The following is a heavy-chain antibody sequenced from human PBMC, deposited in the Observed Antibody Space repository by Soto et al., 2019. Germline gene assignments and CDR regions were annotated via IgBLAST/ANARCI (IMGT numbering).Heavy chain of an antibody. Sequence: SETLSLTCTVSGGSITTFYWSWIRQPPGKGLEWIGYIFYSGSTNYNPSLKSRVTMSVDASKNQYSLKLNSVTAADTAVYYCARTTFFGWFAPGAQEPLVPVSS. CDR1: GGSITTFY. CDR3: ARTTFFGWFAP. V-gene: IGHV4-59*01. D-gene: IGHD3-16*01. CDR2: IFYSGST. J-gene: IGHJ5*02.